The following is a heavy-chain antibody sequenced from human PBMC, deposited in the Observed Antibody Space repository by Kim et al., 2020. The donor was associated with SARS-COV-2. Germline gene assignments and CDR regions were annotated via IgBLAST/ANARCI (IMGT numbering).Heavy chain of an antibody. V-gene: IGHV1-69*13. Sequence: SVKVSCKASGRTFSSYAISWVRQAPGQGLEWMGGIIPIFGTANYAQKFQGRVTITADESTSTAYMELSSLRSEDTAVYYCFLLGELLPFDYWGQGTLVTVSS. CDR3: FLLGELLPFDY. D-gene: IGHD3-10*01. CDR1: GRTFSSYA. J-gene: IGHJ4*02. CDR2: IIPIFGTA.